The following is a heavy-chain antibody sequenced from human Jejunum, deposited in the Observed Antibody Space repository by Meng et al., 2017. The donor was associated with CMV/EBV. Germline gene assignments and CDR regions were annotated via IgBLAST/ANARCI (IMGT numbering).Heavy chain of an antibody. V-gene: IGHV1-2*06. CDR2: VNPYSGGT. D-gene: IGHD3-22*01. CDR3: ASGHSSPLGY. J-gene: IGHJ4*02. Sequence: QVQLVQSGAEVKKPGASVGVSCKTSGYTCTGYDIHWVRQAPGQGLEWMGRVNPYSGGTDYPQTFQGRVTMTTDTSITTGYMELSSLTSDDTAIYYCASGHSSPLGYWGQGTLVTVSS. CDR1: GYTCTGYD.